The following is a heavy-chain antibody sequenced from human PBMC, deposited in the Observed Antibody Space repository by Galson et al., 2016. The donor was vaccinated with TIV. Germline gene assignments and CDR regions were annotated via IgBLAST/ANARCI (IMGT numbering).Heavy chain of an antibody. CDR1: EYTFIGHY. V-gene: IGHV1-2*02. CDR3: ARDFRVGRYCDY. J-gene: IGHJ4*02. Sequence: SVKVSCKASEYTFIGHYIHWVRQAPEQGLEWMGWINPNTGDTKYEQKLQGRVIMTRDTSVNTAYVELRSLRSADTAVYFCARDFRVGRYCDYWGQGTLVTVSS. D-gene: IGHD1-26*01. CDR2: INPNTGDT.